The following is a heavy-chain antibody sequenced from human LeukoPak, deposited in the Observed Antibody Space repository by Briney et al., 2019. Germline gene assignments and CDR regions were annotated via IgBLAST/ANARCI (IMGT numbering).Heavy chain of an antibody. D-gene: IGHD6-19*01. Sequence: GRSLRPACAASAFDFTTYSIDCVSQAPGKGLEWVSYISSSSSNIYHADSVKGRFTISRDNAKSSVHLQMNSLRAEDTAVYYFARVGRSGWTVDYWGQGTLVTVSS. CDR1: AFDFTTYS. CDR2: ISSSSSNI. J-gene: IGHJ4*02. V-gene: IGHV3-48*04. CDR3: ARVGRSGWTVDY.